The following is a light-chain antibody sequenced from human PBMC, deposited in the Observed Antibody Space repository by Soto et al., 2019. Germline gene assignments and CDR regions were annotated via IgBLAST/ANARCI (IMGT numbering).Light chain of an antibody. CDR2: EVN. CDR1: TSDIGGYNY. J-gene: IGLJ3*02. CDR3: SSQEGNSPNV. Sequence: QSVLTQPPSASGSPGQSVAISCTGTTSDIGGYNYVSWYQQHPGKAPKLMIYEVNKRPSGVPDRFSGSKSGNTASLTVSGLQVEDEADYYCSSQEGNSPNVFGRGTKLTVL. V-gene: IGLV2-8*01.